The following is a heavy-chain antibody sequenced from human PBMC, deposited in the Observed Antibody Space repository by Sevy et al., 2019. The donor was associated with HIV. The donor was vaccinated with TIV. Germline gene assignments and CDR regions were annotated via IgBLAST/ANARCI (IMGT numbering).Heavy chain of an antibody. V-gene: IGHV3-48*02. J-gene: IGHJ6*03. CDR3: ARGPAGDYGDRLRSPLYYYMDV. Sequence: GGSLRLSCAASGFTFSSYSMNWVRQAPGKGLEWVSYISSSSSTIYYADSVKGRFTISRDNGKNSLCLQMNSLRDEDTEVYYGARGPAGDYGDRLRSPLYYYMDVWGKGTTVTVSS. CDR1: GFTFSSYS. CDR2: ISSSSSTI. D-gene: IGHD4-17*01.